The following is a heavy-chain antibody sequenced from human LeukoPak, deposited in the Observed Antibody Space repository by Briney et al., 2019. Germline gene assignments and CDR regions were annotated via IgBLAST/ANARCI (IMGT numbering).Heavy chain of an antibody. V-gene: IGHV3-53*01. CDR1: GFTVSSNY. D-gene: IGHD6-19*01. Sequence: GGSLRLSCAASGFTVSSNYMSWVRQAPGKGLEWVSVIYSGANTYYADSVKGRFTISRDNSKNTLYLQMNSLRAEDTAVYYCARDLLAVAATGIGFDYWGQGTLVTVSS. J-gene: IGHJ4*02. CDR2: IYSGANT. CDR3: ARDLLAVAATGIGFDY.